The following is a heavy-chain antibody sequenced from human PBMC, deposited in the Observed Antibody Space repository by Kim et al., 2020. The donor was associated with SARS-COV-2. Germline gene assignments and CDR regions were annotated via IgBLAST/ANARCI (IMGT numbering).Heavy chain of an antibody. CDR1: GFSFSNYC. CDR3: VKEEDRGGDYGDY. D-gene: IGHD3-10*01. CDR2: ISYDGINK. J-gene: IGHJ4*02. Sequence: GGSLRLSCAASGFSFSNYCMHWVRQAPGKGLEWVALISYDGINKFYADSVKGRFTISRDNSKNTLYLQVSSLGAEDTAVYYCVKEEDRGGDYGDYWGQGAQLSVSS. V-gene: IGHV3-30*18.